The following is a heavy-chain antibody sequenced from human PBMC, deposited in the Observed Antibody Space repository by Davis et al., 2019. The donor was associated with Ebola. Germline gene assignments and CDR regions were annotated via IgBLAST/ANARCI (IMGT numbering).Heavy chain of an antibody. Sequence: PGGSLRLSCAASGFTFSSYAMHWVRQAPGKGLEWVAVISYDGSNKYYADSVKGRFTISRDNSKNTLYLQMNSLRAEDTAVYYCAKVREQWLVVDFDYWGQGTLVTVSS. J-gene: IGHJ4*02. CDR3: AKVREQWLVVDFDY. CDR2: ISYDGSNK. V-gene: IGHV3-30*04. D-gene: IGHD6-19*01. CDR1: GFTFSSYA.